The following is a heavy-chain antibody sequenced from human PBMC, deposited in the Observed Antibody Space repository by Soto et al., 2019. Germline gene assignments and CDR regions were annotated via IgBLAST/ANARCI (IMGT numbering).Heavy chain of an antibody. CDR1: GFTFSSYS. J-gene: IGHJ6*03. Sequence: EVQLVESGGGLVKPGGSLRLSCAASGFTFSSYSMNWVRQAPGKGLEWVSSISSSSSYIYYADSVKGRFTISRDNAKNSLYLQMNSLRAEDTAAYYCARDLEYYDILTGYSKYYYYYMDVWGKGTTVTVSS. CDR3: ARDLEYYDILTGYSKYYYYYMDV. CDR2: ISSSSSYI. V-gene: IGHV3-21*01. D-gene: IGHD3-9*01.